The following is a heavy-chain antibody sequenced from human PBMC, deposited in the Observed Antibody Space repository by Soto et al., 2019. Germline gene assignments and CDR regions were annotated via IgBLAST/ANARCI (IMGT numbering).Heavy chain of an antibody. CDR3: ATRSGGGGAFDF. D-gene: IGHD3-10*01. CDR2: ISSSGSTT. Sequence: EVQLVESGGGLVQPGGPLRLSCAASGFTFYTYEMNWVRQAPGKGLEWVSYISSSGSTTYYADSVKGRFTISRDNAKNSLYLQMNSLRAEDTAIYYCATRSGGGGAFDFWGQGTMVTVSS. J-gene: IGHJ3*01. CDR1: GFTFYTYE. V-gene: IGHV3-48*03.